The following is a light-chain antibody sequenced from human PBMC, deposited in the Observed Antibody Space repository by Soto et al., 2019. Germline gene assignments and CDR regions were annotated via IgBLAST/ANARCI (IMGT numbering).Light chain of an antibody. J-gene: IGKJ1*01. CDR2: DAS. V-gene: IGKV1-5*01. Sequence: DIQMTQSPSTLSASVGDRVTITCRASQSISDWLAWFQQKPGKAPKVLIYDASTLESGVPSRFSGSGSGTEFTLTISSLQPEDFATYYCQQHNSSPWKFGQGTRVEIK. CDR1: QSISDW. CDR3: QQHNSSPWK.